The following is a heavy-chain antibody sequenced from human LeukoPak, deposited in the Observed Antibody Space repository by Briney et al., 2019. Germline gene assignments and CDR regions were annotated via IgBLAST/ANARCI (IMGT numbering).Heavy chain of an antibody. V-gene: IGHV4-61*02. CDR1: GGSISSGSYY. CDR3: ARDLIAVAGTPPSAFDI. CDR2: IYTSGST. J-gene: IGHJ3*02. D-gene: IGHD6-19*01. Sequence: PSETLSLTCTVSGGSISSGSYYWSWIRQPAGKGLEWIGRIYTSGSTNYNPSLKSRVTISVDTSKNQFSLKLSSVTAADTAVYYCARDLIAVAGTPPSAFDIWGQGTMVTVSS.